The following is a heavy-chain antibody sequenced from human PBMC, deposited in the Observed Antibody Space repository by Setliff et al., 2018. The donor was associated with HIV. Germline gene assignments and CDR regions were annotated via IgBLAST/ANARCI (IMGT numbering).Heavy chain of an antibody. D-gene: IGHD3-22*01. Sequence: SETLSLTCAVSGYSLSSGYFWGWIRQPPGKGLEWIGGVHHSGSTHYNPSLRSRVTISPQTSKNQFSLELTSVTAAETAVYYCARQGAGYYYDSSEYYTGNGFDFWGQGTLVTVSS. J-gene: IGHJ3*01. V-gene: IGHV4-38-2*01. CDR3: ARQGAGYYYDSSEYYTGNGFDF. CDR1: GYSLSSGYF. CDR2: VHHSGST.